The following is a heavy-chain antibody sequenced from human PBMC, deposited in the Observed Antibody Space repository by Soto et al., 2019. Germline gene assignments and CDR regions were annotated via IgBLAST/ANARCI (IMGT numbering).Heavy chain of an antibody. CDR2: ISAYNGDT. CDR3: ARADCTGAYCYSWPFNYGVDV. J-gene: IGHJ6*02. V-gene: IGHV1-18*01. CDR1: GYTFTSYA. D-gene: IGHD2-15*01. Sequence: ASVKVSCKASGYTFTSYAFSWVRQAPGQGLEWMGWISAYNGDTNYAQKFQGRVTMTTDTSTSTAYMELRSLTSDDTAVYHCARADCTGAYCYSWPFNYGVDVWGQGATVTVSS.